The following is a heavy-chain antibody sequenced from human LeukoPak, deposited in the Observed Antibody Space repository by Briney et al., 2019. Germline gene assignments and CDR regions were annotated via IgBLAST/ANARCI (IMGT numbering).Heavy chain of an antibody. V-gene: IGHV3-23*01. J-gene: IGHJ4*02. CDR3: AKGQDDILTGFYYFDY. Sequence: AGGSLRLSCAASGFTFSTYAMSWVRQAAGKGLEWVSAISGSGGSTYFADSVKGRFTISRDNSKNTLYLQMNSLRAEDTAVYYCAKGQDDILTGFYYFDYWGQGTLVTVSS. CDR1: GFTFSTYA. D-gene: IGHD3-9*01. CDR2: ISGSGGST.